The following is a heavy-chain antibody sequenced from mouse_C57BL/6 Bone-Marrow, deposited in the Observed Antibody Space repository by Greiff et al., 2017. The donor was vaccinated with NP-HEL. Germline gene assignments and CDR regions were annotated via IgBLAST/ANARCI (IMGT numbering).Heavy chain of an antibody. J-gene: IGHJ3*01. V-gene: IGHV14-4*01. CDR3: TNDDDGYAY. Sequence: VQLQQSGAELVRPGASVKLSCTASGFNIKDDYMHWVKQRPEQGLEWIGWIDPENGDTEYASKFQGKATRTADTSSNTAYLQLSSLTSEDTAVYYCTNDDDGYAYWGQGTLVTVSA. D-gene: IGHD2-4*01. CDR2: IDPENGDT. CDR1: GFNIKDDY.